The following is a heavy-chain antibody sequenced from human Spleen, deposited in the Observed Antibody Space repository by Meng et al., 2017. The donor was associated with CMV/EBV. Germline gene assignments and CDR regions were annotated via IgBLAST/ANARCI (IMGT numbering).Heavy chain of an antibody. CDR1: GFTFSSYW. CDR3: AKTGEYSTAVWYFDY. CDR2: IKEDGSEK. Sequence: GGSLRLSCAASGFTFSSYWMTWVRQAPGKGLGWVANIKEDGSEKYYVDSVKGRFTISRDNAKNSQYLQMNSLRAEDTAVYYCAKTGEYSTAVWYFDYWGQGTLVTVSS. D-gene: IGHD7-27*01. V-gene: IGHV3-7*01. J-gene: IGHJ4*02.